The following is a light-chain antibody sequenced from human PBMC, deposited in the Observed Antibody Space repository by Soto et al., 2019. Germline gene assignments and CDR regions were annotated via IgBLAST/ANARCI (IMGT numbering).Light chain of an antibody. CDR2: GAS. CDR1: QSLSSN. J-gene: IGKJ5*01. CDR3: PQYGSSPIT. Sequence: DIVCPQSPGSLSLYPGDSATLSCRASQSLSSNLAWYQQKPGQAPRLLIYGASTRATGIPARFSGSGSGTDFTLTISRLEPEDFAVYYCPQYGSSPITFGQGTRLEI. V-gene: IGKV3-20*01.